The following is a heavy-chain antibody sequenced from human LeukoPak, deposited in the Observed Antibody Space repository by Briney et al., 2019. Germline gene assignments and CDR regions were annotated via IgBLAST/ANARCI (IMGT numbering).Heavy chain of an antibody. Sequence: GGSLRLSCAASGFTVSSNYMSWVRQAPGKGLEWVSVIYSGGSTYYTDSVKGRFTISRDNSKNTLYLQMNSLRAEDTAVYYCARDRSGHNWFDPWGQGTLVTVS. CDR1: GFTVSSNY. CDR2: IYSGGST. D-gene: IGHD2-15*01. J-gene: IGHJ5*02. CDR3: ARDRSGHNWFDP. V-gene: IGHV3-66*01.